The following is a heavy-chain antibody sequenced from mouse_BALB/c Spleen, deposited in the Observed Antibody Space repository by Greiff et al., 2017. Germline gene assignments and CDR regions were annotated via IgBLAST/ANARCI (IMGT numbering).Heavy chain of an antibody. CDR1: GFTFSSYA. CDR3: ARDDTGY. D-gene: IGHD4-1*01. Sequence: EVMLVESGGGLVKPGGSLKLSCAASGFTFSSYAMSWVRQSPEKRLEWVAEISSGGSYTYYPDTVTGRFTISRDNAKNTLYLEMSSLRSEDTAVYYCARDDTGYWGQGTSVTVSS. J-gene: IGHJ4*01. CDR2: ISSGGSYT. V-gene: IGHV5-9-4*01.